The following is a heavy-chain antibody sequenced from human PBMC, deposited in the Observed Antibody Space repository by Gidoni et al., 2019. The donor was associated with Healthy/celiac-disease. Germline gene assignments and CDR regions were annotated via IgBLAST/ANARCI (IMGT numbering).Heavy chain of an antibody. CDR1: GYTLPDLS. CDR2: FDPEDGET. D-gene: IGHD1-1*01. V-gene: IGHV1-24*01. Sequence: QVQLVQSGAAVKKPGASVTVSCKVSGYTLPDLSMHWVRQAPGKGLEWMGGFDPEDGETIYAHKCQGRVTMTEDTSTDTAYMELSSLRSEDTAVYYCATLATGTTAAHYYNYYGMDVWGQGTTVTVSS. J-gene: IGHJ6*02. CDR3: ATLATGTTAAHYYNYYGMDV.